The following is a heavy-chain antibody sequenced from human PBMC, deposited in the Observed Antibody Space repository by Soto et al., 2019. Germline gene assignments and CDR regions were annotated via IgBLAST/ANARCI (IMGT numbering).Heavy chain of an antibody. J-gene: IGHJ5*02. D-gene: IGHD1-26*01. CDR1: GGSISSSSYY. CDR3: ARQSASYSNWLDP. CDR2: IYYSGST. V-gene: IGHV4-39*01. Sequence: SSETLSLTCTVSGGSISSSSYYWGWIRQPPGKGLEWIGSIYYSGSTYYNPSLKSRVTISVDTSKNQFSLKLSSVTAADTAVYYCARQSASYSNWLDPWGQGTLVTVSS.